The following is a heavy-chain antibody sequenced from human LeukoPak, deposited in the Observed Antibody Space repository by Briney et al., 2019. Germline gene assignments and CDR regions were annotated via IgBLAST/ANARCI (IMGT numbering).Heavy chain of an antibody. V-gene: IGHV3-48*03. CDR3: ARVKGSGWYEVDY. D-gene: IGHD6-19*01. Sequence: GGSLRLSCAPSGFTFSSYEMNWVRQAPGKGLEWVSYISSGGTTLYYADSVKGRFTISRDNVKNSLYLQMNSLSAEDTGVYYCARVKGSGWYEVDYWGQGTLVTVSS. J-gene: IGHJ4*02. CDR1: GFTFSSYE. CDR2: ISSGGTTL.